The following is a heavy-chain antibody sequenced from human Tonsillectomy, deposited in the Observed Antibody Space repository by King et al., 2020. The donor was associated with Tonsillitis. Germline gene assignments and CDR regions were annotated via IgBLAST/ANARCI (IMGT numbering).Heavy chain of an antibody. Sequence: QLVQSGVEVKKPGESLKISCKGSGYIFTNFWIGWVRQMPGKGLEWMGIIFPGDSYIRSRPSLEGQVSISVDKAINTAYLQWSSLKASDSAMYYCLRGRGPHGGFDTWGQGTRVTVSS. CDR2: IFPGDSYI. CDR3: LRGRGPHGGFDT. D-gene: IGHD2-15*01. J-gene: IGHJ3*02. V-gene: IGHV5-51*01. CDR1: GYIFTNFW.